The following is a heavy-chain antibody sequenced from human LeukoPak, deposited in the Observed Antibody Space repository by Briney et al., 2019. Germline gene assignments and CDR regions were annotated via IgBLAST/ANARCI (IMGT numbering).Heavy chain of an antibody. CDR2: MNPNSGYT. CDR3: ARVAGSIDY. J-gene: IGHJ4*02. Sequence: GASVKVSCKASGYTFTSYDINRVRQATGQGLEWMGWMNPNSGYTGYAQKFQRRVTITRNTSISTAYMELSSLRSEDTAVYYCARVAGSIDYWGQGTLVTVSS. D-gene: IGHD6-19*01. V-gene: IGHV1-8*03. CDR1: GYTFTSYD.